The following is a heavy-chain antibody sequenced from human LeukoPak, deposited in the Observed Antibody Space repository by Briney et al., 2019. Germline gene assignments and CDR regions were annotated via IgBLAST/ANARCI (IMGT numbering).Heavy chain of an antibody. CDR3: ARNYGRPGFDY. Sequence: SETLSLTCTVSGGSISSSSYYWGWIRQPPGKGLEWIGSIYYSGSTYYNPSLKSRVTISVDTSKNQFSLKLSSVTAADTAVYYCARNYGRPGFDYWGQGTLVTVSS. CDR2: IYYSGST. V-gene: IGHV4-39*07. J-gene: IGHJ4*02. CDR1: GGSISSSSYY. D-gene: IGHD4-17*01.